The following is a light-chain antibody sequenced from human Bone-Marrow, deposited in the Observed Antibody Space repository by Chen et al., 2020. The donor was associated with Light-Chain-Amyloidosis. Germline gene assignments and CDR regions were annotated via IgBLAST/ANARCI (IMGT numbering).Light chain of an antibody. CDR1: DLPTKY. J-gene: IGLJ2*01. CDR2: RDP. V-gene: IGLV3-25*03. Sequence: SYELTQPPSVSVSPGQTARITCSGDDLPTKYAYWYQQKPGQAPVLVIHRDPERPSGRSERFSGSSSGTTATLTISGVQAEDEADYHCQSADSSGTYEGIFGGGTKLTV. CDR3: QSADSSGTYEGI.